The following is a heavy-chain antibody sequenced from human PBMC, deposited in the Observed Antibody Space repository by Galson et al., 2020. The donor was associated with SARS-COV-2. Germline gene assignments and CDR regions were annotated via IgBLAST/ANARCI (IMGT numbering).Heavy chain of an antibody. D-gene: IGHD3-22*01. Sequence: ASVKVSCKASGYTFTSYGISWVRQAPGQGLEWMGWISAYNGNTNYAQKLQGRVTMTTDTSTSTAYMERRSLRSDDTVVYYCARDTNLDYYDSSEAPNWFDPWGQGTLVTVSS. V-gene: IGHV1-18*01. J-gene: IGHJ5*02. CDR1: GYTFTSYG. CDR3: ARDTNLDYYDSSEAPNWFDP. CDR2: ISAYNGNT.